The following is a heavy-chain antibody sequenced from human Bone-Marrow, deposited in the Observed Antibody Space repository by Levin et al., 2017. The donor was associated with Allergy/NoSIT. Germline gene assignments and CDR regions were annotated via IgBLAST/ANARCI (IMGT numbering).Heavy chain of an antibody. CDR2: ISRDGSDR. V-gene: IGHV3-30-3*01. CDR1: GFTFSTYP. D-gene: IGHD3-3*01. Sequence: GESLKISCVASGFTFSTYPMHWVRQAPGKGLECVALISRDGSDRRYADSVKGRFTISRDNSKDTLYLQMDSLRVDDTATYYCARDGGSIFDVVNYHFDFWGQGSLVTVSS. J-gene: IGHJ4*02. CDR3: ARDGGSIFDVVNYHFDF.